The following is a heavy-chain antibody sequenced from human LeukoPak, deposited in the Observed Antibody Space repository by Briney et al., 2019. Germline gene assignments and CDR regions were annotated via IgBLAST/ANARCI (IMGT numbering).Heavy chain of an antibody. Sequence: GRSLRLSCAASGFTFSTYAMIWVRQAPGKGLEWVSVIGGSGSYTYYADSVKGRFTISRDNSKDTLYLQMNSLRAEDTAVHYCARDWYDYWGQGTLVTVSS. CDR3: ARDWYDY. CDR1: GFTFSTYA. V-gene: IGHV3-23*01. D-gene: IGHD6-13*01. CDR2: IGGSGSYT. J-gene: IGHJ4*02.